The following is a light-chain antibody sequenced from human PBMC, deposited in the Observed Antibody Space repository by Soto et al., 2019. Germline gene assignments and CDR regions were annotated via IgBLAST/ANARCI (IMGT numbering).Light chain of an antibody. Sequence: QSVLTQPASVSGSPGQSITISCTGTSSDVGDNNSVSWYQQRPGKAPKLIIYDVTNRPSGVSNRFSGSKSGNTASLTISGLQAEDEAEYYCCSYTTSSSLMVLFAGGTKLTVL. CDR2: DVT. V-gene: IGLV2-14*01. CDR3: CSYTTSSSLMVL. J-gene: IGLJ2*01. CDR1: SSDVGDNNS.